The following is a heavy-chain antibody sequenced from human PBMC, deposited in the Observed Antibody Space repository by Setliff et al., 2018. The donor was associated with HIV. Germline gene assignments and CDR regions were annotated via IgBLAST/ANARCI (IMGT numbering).Heavy chain of an antibody. CDR1: GFNFSNTW. V-gene: IGHV3-15*07. J-gene: IGHJ4*02. CDR2: IKTKADGGTA. D-gene: IGHD3-3*01. Sequence: GGSLRLSCAASGFNFSNTWMNWVRQAPGKGLEWVGRIKTKADGGTADYAAPVKGRFTISRDDSKTIAYLQMNSLTTEDTAVYFCTRDRRGSNSWSGYNGGFDYWGQGTLVTVSS. CDR3: TRDRRGSNSWSGYNGGFDY.